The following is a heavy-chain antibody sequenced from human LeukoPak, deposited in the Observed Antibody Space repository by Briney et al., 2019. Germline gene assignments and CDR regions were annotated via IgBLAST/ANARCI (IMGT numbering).Heavy chain of an antibody. CDR3: ATSADSPGNS. CDR2: LNHDGTAK. CDR1: GFTFSSHW. V-gene: IGHV3-7*01. Sequence: GGSLRLSCTASGFTFSSHWMSWVRQAPGKGLGWVANLNHDGTAKFYVDSVKGRFTISRDNAKNSLYLQMSNLRAEDTAVYYCATSADSPGNSWSQGTLITVSS. J-gene: IGHJ4*02. D-gene: IGHD4-23*01.